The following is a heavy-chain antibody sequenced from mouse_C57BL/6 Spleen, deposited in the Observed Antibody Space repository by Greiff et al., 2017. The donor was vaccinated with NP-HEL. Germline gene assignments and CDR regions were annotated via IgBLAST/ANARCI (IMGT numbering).Heavy chain of an antibody. D-gene: IGHD2-4*01. V-gene: IGHV7-3*01. J-gene: IGHJ4*01. CDR3: ARSVYYDYDGGYAMDY. CDR1: GFTFTDYY. Sequence: EVMLVESGGGLVQPGGSLSLSCAASGFTFTDYYMSWVRQPPGTALEWLGFIRNKANGYTTEYSASVKGRFTISRDNSQSILYLQMNALRAEDSATYYCARSVYYDYDGGYAMDYWGQGTSVTVSS. CDR2: IRNKANGYTT.